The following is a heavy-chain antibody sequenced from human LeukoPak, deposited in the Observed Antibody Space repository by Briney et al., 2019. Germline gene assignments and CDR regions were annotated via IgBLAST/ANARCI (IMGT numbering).Heavy chain of an antibody. CDR2: IYPGNSDT. CDR1: GYTFTSYW. CDR3: ARSKGVILAGRGPDYYYYAMDV. J-gene: IGHJ6*02. D-gene: IGHD3-10*01. V-gene: IGHV5-51*01. Sequence: GESLKISCKGSGYTFTSYWIAWVRQMPGKGLEWMGIIYPGNSDTRYSPSFQGQVTISADKSISTAYLQWSSLKASDTATYYCARSKGVILAGRGPDYYYYAMDVWGQGTTVTVSS.